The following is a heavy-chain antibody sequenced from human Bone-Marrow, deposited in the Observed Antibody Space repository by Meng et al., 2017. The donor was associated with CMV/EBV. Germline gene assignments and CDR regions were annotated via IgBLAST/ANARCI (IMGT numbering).Heavy chain of an antibody. Sequence: GESLKISCAASGLTFSSYAMHWVRQAPGKGLEWVAVISYDGSNKYYADSVKGRFTISRDNSKNTLYLQMNSLRAEDTAVYYCARDRIDILTGLDYWGQGTLVTVSS. CDR1: GLTFSSYA. D-gene: IGHD3-9*01. CDR3: ARDRIDILTGLDY. J-gene: IGHJ4*02. V-gene: IGHV3-30-3*01. CDR2: ISYDGSNK.